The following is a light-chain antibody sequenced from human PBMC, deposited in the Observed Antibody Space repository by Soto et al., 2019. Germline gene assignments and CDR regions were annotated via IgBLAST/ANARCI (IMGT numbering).Light chain of an antibody. J-gene: IGKJ3*01. CDR2: GAS. Sequence: EIVLTQSPGTLSLSPGERATLSCRASQSVSSSYLAWYQQKPGQAPRLLIYGASSRATGIPDRFSGSGSGTDFTLTSRRLEPEDFAVYYCQHYGSSPLTLGPGTKVDI. CDR1: QSVSSSY. V-gene: IGKV3-20*01. CDR3: QHYGSSPLT.